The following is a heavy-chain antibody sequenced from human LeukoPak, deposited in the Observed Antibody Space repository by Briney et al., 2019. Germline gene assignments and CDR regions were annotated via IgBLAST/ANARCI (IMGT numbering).Heavy chain of an antibody. Sequence: GGSLRLSCAASGFTFGSYAMSWVRQAPGKGLEWVSAISGSGGNTFYADSVKGRFTISRDNSKNTLYLQMNSLRAEDTAVYYCASRITMVRGVIVFWGQGTLVTVSS. CDR3: ASRITMVRGVIVF. D-gene: IGHD3-10*01. J-gene: IGHJ4*02. V-gene: IGHV3-23*01. CDR2: ISGSGGNT. CDR1: GFTFGSYA.